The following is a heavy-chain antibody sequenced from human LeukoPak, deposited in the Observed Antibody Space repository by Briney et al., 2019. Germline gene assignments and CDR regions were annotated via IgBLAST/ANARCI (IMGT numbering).Heavy chain of an antibody. Sequence: SETLSLTCTVSGYSISSDYYWGWIRQPPGKGLEWIGSIHHSGRTYYNPSLKSRVTISVDTSKNQFSLKLSSVTAADTAVYYCARDHLANLASRLFDPWGQGTLVTVSS. CDR2: IHHSGRT. J-gene: IGHJ5*02. CDR1: GYSISSDYY. CDR3: ARDHLANLASRLFDP. D-gene: IGHD3-3*01. V-gene: IGHV4-38-2*02.